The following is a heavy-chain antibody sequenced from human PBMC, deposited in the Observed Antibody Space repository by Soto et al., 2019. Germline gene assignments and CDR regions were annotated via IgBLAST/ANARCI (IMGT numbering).Heavy chain of an antibody. Sequence: ASVKVSCKASGYTFTGYYMHWVRQAPGQGLEWMGWINPNSGGTNYAQKFQGWATMTRDTSISTAYMELSRLRSDDTAVYYCARDGRATGTPNYYYYYGMDVWGQGTTVTVSS. CDR3: ARDGRATGTPNYYYYYGMDV. CDR1: GYTFTGYY. CDR2: INPNSGGT. V-gene: IGHV1-2*04. J-gene: IGHJ6*02. D-gene: IGHD1-1*01.